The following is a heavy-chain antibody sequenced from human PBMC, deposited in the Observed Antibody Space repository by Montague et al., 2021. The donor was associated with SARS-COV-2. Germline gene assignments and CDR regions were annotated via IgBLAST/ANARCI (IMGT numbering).Heavy chain of an antibody. CDR3: ARDIGSAVIYYYYGLDV. V-gene: IGHV6-1*01. J-gene: IGHJ6*02. D-gene: IGHD3-10*01. Sequence: DYALSLKSRLTIKPDTSKNQFSLQLNSVTPEDTAVYYCARDIGSAVIYYYYGLDVWGQGTTVTVSS.